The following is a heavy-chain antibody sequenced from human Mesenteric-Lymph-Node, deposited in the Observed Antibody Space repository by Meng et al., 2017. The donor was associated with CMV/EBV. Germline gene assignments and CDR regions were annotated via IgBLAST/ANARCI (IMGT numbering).Heavy chain of an antibody. J-gene: IGHJ4*02. D-gene: IGHD3-22*01. Sequence: GGPLRLSCATSGFSFSSYGMNWVRQAPGKGLEWVSSIGSSGSYIYYADSVKGRFTISRDNAKNSVYLQMNSLRAGDTALYYCARDTRSGSFPFYFDYWGQGTPVTVSS. CDR2: IGSSGSYI. V-gene: IGHV3-21*01. CDR3: ARDTRSGSFPFYFDY. CDR1: GFSFSSYG.